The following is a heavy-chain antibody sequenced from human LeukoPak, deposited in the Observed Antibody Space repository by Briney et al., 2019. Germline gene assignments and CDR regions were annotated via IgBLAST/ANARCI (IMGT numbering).Heavy chain of an antibody. CDR3: AELGITMIGGV. J-gene: IGHJ6*04. Sequence: GGSLRLSCAASGFTFKNYGMSWVRQAPGKGLEWVSSISSSSSYIYYADSVKGRFTISRDNAKNSLYLQMNSLRAEDTAVYYCAELGITMIGGVWGKGTTVTISS. D-gene: IGHD3-10*02. V-gene: IGHV3-21*01. CDR2: ISSSSSYI. CDR1: GFTFKNYG.